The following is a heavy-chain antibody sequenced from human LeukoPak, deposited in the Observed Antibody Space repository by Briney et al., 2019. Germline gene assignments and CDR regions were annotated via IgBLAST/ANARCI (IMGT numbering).Heavy chain of an antibody. CDR3: ARDEMPYYYGSGSSAEDY. CDR1: GGTFSSYA. J-gene: IGHJ4*02. CDR2: IIPILGIA. V-gene: IGHV1-69*04. Sequence: ASVRVSCKASGGTFSSYAISWLRQAPGQGLEWMGRIIPILGIANYAQKFQGRVTITADKSTSTAYMELSSLRSEDTAVYYCARDEMPYYYGSGSSAEDYWGQGTLVTVSS. D-gene: IGHD3-10*01.